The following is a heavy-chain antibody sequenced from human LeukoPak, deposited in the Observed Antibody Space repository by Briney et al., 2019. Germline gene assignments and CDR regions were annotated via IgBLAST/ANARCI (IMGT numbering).Heavy chain of an antibody. D-gene: IGHD3-10*01. CDR1: GDSISIYY. CDR3: ARPKLDEDAFDI. J-gene: IGHJ3*02. CDR2: IYYSGST. V-gene: IGHV4-59*01. Sequence: PSETLSLTCTVSGDSISIYYWNWLRKPPGKALEWIGYIYYSGSTNYNPSLKTRVTISVDTTKKQCSLKLSSVTAAETAVYYCARPKLDEDAFDIWGQGTMVTVS.